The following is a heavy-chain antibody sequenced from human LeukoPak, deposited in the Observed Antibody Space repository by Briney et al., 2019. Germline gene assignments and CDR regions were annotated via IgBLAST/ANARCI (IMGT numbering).Heavy chain of an antibody. CDR3: ARDGYTIFGVVPDDAFDI. V-gene: IGHV4-59*12. Sequence: SETLSLTCTVSGGSISSYYWSRIRQPPGKGLEWIGYIYHSGSTYYNPSLKSRVTISVDRSKNQFSLKLSSVTAADTAVYYCARDGYTIFGVVPDDAFDIWGQGTMVTVSS. CDR2: IYHSGST. J-gene: IGHJ3*02. D-gene: IGHD3-3*01. CDR1: GGSISSYY.